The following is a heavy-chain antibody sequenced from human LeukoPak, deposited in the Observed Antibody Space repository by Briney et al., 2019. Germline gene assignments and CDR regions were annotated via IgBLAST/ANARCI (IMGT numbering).Heavy chain of an antibody. CDR2: INSDGSST. CDR1: GFTFSSYW. V-gene: IGHV3-74*01. Sequence: GGSLRLSCAASGFTFSSYWMHWVRQAPGKGLVWVSRINSDGSSTSYADSVKGRFTISRDNAKNTLYLQMNSLRAEDTAVYYCAREPRYYYDSSCIDYWSQGSLVTVSS. CDR3: AREPRYYYDSSCIDY. J-gene: IGHJ4*02. D-gene: IGHD3-22*01.